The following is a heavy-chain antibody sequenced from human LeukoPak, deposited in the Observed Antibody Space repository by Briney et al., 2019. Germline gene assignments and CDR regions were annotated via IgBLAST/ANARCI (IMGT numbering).Heavy chain of an antibody. CDR2: IYYSGST. D-gene: IGHD1-14*01. J-gene: IGHJ6*03. CDR3: ARASPEVFGVPGVYYYMDV. CDR1: SGSISSSSYY. Sequence: PSETLSLTCTVSSGSISSSSYYWGWIRQPPGKGLEWIESIYYSGSTYYNPSLKSRVTISVDTSKNQFSLKLSSVTAADTAVYYCARASPEVFGVPGVYYYMDVWGKGTTVTVSS. V-gene: IGHV4-39*07.